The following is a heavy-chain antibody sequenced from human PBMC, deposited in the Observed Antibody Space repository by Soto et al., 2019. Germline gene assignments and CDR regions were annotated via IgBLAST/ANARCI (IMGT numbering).Heavy chain of an antibody. CDR3: ACRRYNCNYGWDMDV. CDR2: IYYSGST. Sequence: SETLSLTCTVSGGSISSYYWSWIRQPPGKGLEWIGYIYYSGSTNYNPSLKSRVTISVDTSKNQFSLKLSSVTAADTAVYYCACRRYNCNYGWDMDVRGKGTTDTGSS. D-gene: IGHD1-7*01. J-gene: IGHJ6*03. CDR1: GGSISSYY. V-gene: IGHV4-59*08.